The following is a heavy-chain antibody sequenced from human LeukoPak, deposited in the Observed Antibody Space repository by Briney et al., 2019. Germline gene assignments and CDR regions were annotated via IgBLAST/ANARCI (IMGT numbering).Heavy chain of an antibody. D-gene: IGHD4-17*01. V-gene: IGHV4-59*12. CDR2: IYYSGST. J-gene: IGHJ3*02. Sequence: PSATLSLTCTVSGGSISSYYWSWIRQPPGKGLEWIGYIYYSGSTNYNPSLKSRVTISVDTSKNQFSLKLSSVTAADTAVYYCARPYDYGVHDAFDIWGQGTMVTVSS. CDR3: ARPYDYGVHDAFDI. CDR1: GGSISSYY.